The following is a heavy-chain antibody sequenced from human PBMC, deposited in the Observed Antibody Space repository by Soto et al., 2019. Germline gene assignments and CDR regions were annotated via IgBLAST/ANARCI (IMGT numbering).Heavy chain of an antibody. CDR1: GGSFSSFY. CDR3: ARRVVPAAIGY. Sequence: PSETLSLTCTVYGGSFSSFYWSWIRQSPGKGLEWIGEIHHSGTTNYNPSLKSRVTISVDTSKNQFSLELSSVTAADTAVYYCARRVVPAAIGYWGQGMLVTVSS. CDR2: IHHSGTT. D-gene: IGHD2-2*01. V-gene: IGHV4-34*01. J-gene: IGHJ4*02.